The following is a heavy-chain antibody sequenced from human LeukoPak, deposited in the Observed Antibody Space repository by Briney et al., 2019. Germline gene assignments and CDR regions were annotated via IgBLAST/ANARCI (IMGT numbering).Heavy chain of an antibody. V-gene: IGHV1-8*02. Sequence: ASVKVSCKASGYTFTSYDINWVRQATGQGLEWMGWMNPNSGNTGYAQKFQGRVTMTRNTSISTAYMELSSLRSEDTAVYYCARVRVVITSDAFDIWGQGTMVTVSS. CDR3: ARVRVVITSDAFDI. CDR1: GYTFTSYD. CDR2: MNPNSGNT. D-gene: IGHD3-22*01. J-gene: IGHJ3*02.